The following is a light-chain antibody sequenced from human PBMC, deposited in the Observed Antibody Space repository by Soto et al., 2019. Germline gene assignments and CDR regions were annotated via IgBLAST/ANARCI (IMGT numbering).Light chain of an antibody. Sequence: QSALTQPASVSGSPGQSITISCTGTSGDVAIYDLVSWYQQYPGKAPQLIIYEVTKRPSGVSNRFSGSKSGNTASLTISGLQDEDEGDYYCSSYAGTVTLVFGGGTKLTVL. J-gene: IGLJ3*02. V-gene: IGLV2-23*02. CDR1: SGDVAIYDL. CDR2: EVT. CDR3: SSYAGTVTLV.